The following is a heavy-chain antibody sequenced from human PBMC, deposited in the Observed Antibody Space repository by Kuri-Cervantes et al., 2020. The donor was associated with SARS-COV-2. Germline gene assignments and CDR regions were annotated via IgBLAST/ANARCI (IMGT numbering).Heavy chain of an antibody. Sequence: ASVKVSCKVSGYTLTELSMHWVRQAPGKGLEWMGGFDPEDGETIYAQKFQGRVTMTEDTSTDTAYMELSSLRSDDTAVYYCARLVVDNVNYYYYYGMDVWDQGTTVTVSS. CDR2: FDPEDGET. V-gene: IGHV1-24*01. D-gene: IGHD2-2*01. J-gene: IGHJ6*02. CDR1: GYTLTELS. CDR3: ARLVVDNVNYYYYYGMDV.